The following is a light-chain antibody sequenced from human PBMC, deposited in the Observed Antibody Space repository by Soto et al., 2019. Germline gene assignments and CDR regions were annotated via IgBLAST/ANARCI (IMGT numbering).Light chain of an antibody. V-gene: IGKV3-20*01. CDR2: GVS. CDR3: QQSGSSPWT. Sequence: EIVLTQSPGTLSLSPGERATLSCRASQSVSSGYLAWYHQKPGQAPRLLIYGVSNRATGIPDRFSGSGSGTDFNLTITRLEPEDFAVYYCQQSGSSPWTFGQGTKVEIK. J-gene: IGKJ1*01. CDR1: QSVSSGY.